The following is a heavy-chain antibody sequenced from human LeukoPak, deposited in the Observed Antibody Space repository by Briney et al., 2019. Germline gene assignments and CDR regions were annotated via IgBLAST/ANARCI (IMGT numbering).Heavy chain of an antibody. V-gene: IGHV1-18*01. D-gene: IGHD2-21*02. Sequence: ASVKVSCKASGYTFTSYGISWVRRAPGQGLEWMGWISAYNGNTNYAQKLQGRATITTDTSTSTAYMELRSLRSDDTAVYYCARDLGIVVVTAIPGYWGQGTLVTVSS. CDR1: GYTFTSYG. CDR3: ARDLGIVVVTAIPGY. CDR2: ISAYNGNT. J-gene: IGHJ4*02.